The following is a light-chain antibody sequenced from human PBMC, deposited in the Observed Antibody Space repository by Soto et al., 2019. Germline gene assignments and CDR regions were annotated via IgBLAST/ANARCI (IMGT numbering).Light chain of an antibody. CDR3: QKYNNAPYT. CDR2: AAS. J-gene: IGKJ2*01. Sequence: DIQMTQSPSPLSASVGDRVTITCRASQDIRNYLAWYQHKPGKPPKLLIYAASTLQLGVPSRFSGGGYGTEFTLTISSLQPEDVATYYCQKYNNAPYTFGQGTKLEI. CDR1: QDIRNY. V-gene: IGKV1-27*01.